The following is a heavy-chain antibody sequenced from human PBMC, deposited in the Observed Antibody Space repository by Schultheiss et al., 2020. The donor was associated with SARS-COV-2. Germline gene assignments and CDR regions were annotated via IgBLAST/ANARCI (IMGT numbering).Heavy chain of an antibody. D-gene: IGHD1-26*01. CDR2: IWYDGSNK. J-gene: IGHJ3*02. V-gene: IGHV3-33*01. CDR1: GFTFSSYG. Sequence: GGSLRLSCAASGFTFSSYGMHWVRQAPGKGLEWVAVIWYDGSNKYYADSVKGRFTISRDNSKNTLYLQMNSLRAEDTAVYYCARDGRRWELLGDAFDIWGQGTMVTVSS. CDR3: ARDGRRWELLGDAFDI.